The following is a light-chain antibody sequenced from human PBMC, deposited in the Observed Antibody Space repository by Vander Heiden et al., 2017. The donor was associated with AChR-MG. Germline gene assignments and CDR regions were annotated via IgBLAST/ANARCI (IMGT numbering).Light chain of an antibody. V-gene: IGKV3-15*01. CDR1: QNVSNN. CDR2: DAS. Sequence: EIMMTPSPATLSASPGERVTLSCRASQNVSNNLAWYKQTPGRAPTFLIYDASTRATGIPVRFSGSGFGTDFTLTISSLQSEDFAFYYCQQYNKWPRTFGQGTKVEVK. J-gene: IGKJ1*01. CDR3: QQYNKWPRT.